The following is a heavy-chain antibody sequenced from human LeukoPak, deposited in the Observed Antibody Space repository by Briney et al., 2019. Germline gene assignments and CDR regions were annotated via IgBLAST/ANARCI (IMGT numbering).Heavy chain of an antibody. CDR3: ARDYGGDYDLGY. CDR1: GGSTSSSYW. V-gene: IGHV4-4*03. D-gene: IGHD4-17*01. Sequence: PETLSLTCAVSGGSTSSSYWWSWVRQPPGKGLEWIGEIYHSGSTNYNPSLKSRVPISLDKSKSQFSLKLSSVTAADTAVYYCARDYGGDYDLGYWGQGTLVTVSS. J-gene: IGHJ4*02. CDR2: IYHSGST.